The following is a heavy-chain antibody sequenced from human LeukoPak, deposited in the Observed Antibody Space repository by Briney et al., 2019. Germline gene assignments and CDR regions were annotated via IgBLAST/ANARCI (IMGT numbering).Heavy chain of an antibody. V-gene: IGHV3-21*01. CDR2: ISSSSSYI. D-gene: IGHD3-10*01. CDR1: GFTFSSYS. Sequence: GGSLRLSCAASGFTFSSYSMNWVRQAPGKGLEWVSSISSSSSYIYYADSVKGRFTISRDNAKNSLYLQMNSLRAEDTAVYYCARDRVSGSGSIDYWGQGTLVTVSS. CDR3: ARDRVSGSGSIDY. J-gene: IGHJ4*02.